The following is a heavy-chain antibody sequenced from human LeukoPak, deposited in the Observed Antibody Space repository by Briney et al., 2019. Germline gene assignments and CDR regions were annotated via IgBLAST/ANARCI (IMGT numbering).Heavy chain of an antibody. J-gene: IGHJ5*02. D-gene: IGHD1-1*01. Sequence: PSETLSLTCAVYGGSFSGYYWSWILHPPGKGLEWIGEINHSGSTSYNPSLKSRVTISVDTSKNQFSLKLSSVTAADTAVYYCARTGRGVSFDPWGQGTLVTVSS. CDR1: GGSFSGYY. V-gene: IGHV4-34*01. CDR2: INHSGST. CDR3: ARTGRGVSFDP.